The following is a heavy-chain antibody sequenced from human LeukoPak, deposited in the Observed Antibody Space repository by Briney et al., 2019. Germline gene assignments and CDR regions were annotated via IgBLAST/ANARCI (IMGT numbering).Heavy chain of an antibody. CDR3: ARGGYRDFYHYGMDV. D-gene: IGHD6-13*01. CDR1: GFMFDDYG. V-gene: IGHV3-20*04. CDR2: LNWNGGST. Sequence: PGGSLRLSCAASGFMFDDYGMSWVRQAPGKGLEWVSGLNWNGGSTGYADSVKGRFTISRGNAKKSLYLQMNSLRAEDTAFYYCARGGYRDFYHYGMDVWGQGTTVTVSS. J-gene: IGHJ6*02.